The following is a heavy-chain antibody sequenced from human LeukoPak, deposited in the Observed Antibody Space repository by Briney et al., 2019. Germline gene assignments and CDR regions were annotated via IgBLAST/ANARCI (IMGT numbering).Heavy chain of an antibody. Sequence: SQTLSLTCAISGDSVSRKSASCLWIRQSPSRGLEWLGRTYYRSKWYNDYAVSLKSRISINPDTSKNQFSLQLNSVTPEDTAVYYCSRSDGASDFDYWGQGTLVTVSS. CDR2: TYYRSKWYN. J-gene: IGHJ4*02. CDR1: GDSVSRKSAS. V-gene: IGHV6-1*01. CDR3: SRSDGASDFDY. D-gene: IGHD5-24*01.